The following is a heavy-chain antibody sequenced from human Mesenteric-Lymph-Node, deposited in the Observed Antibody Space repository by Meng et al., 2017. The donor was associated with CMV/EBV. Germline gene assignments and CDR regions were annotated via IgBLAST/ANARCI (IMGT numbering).Heavy chain of an antibody. CDR3: ARIERITIFGVVRTFDY. J-gene: IGHJ4*02. CDR1: GFTFSSYE. D-gene: IGHD3-3*01. CDR2: ISSSGSTI. V-gene: IGHV3-48*03. Sequence: GESLKISCAASGFTFSSYEMNWVRQAPGKGLEWVSYISSSGSTIYYADSVKGRFTISRDNAKNSLYLQMNSLRAEDTAVYYCARIERITIFGVVRTFDYWGQGTLVTVSS.